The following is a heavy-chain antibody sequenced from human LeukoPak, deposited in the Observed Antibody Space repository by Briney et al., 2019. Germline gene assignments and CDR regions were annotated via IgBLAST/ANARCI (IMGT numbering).Heavy chain of an antibody. Sequence: GGSLRLSCAASGFTFSSYAMSWVRQAPGKGLEWVSAISGSGGSTYYADSVKGRFTISRHNSKNTLYLQMNSLRAEDTAVYYCARSVSNCSGGSCYGALGYWGQGTLVTVSS. CDR2: ISGSGGST. V-gene: IGHV3-23*01. CDR1: GFTFSSYA. J-gene: IGHJ4*02. D-gene: IGHD2-15*01. CDR3: ARSVSNCSGGSCYGALGY.